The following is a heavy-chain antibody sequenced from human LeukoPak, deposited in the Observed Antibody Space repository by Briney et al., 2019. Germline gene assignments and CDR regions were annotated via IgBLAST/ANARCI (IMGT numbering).Heavy chain of an antibody. V-gene: IGHV1-69*01. CDR1: GGTFSSYA. D-gene: IGHD3-10*01. CDR3: RSSGGSGSYYFDY. J-gene: IGHJ4*02. Sequence: SVKVSCKASGGTFSSYAISWVRQAPGQGLEWMGGIIPIFGTANYAQKFQGRVTITADESTSTAYMELSSLRSEDTAVYYCRSSGGSGSYYFDYWGQGTLVTVSS. CDR2: IIPIFGTA.